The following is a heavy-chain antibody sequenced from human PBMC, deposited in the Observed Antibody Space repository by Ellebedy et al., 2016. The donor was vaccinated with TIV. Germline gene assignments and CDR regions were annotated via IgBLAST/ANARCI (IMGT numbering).Heavy chain of an antibody. CDR1: GFTFSTYP. CDR3: ARRSTDFAFDS. Sequence: GESLKISCAASGFTFSTYPMTWVRQAPGKGLEWVSIISANGGTTYYADSVNGRFTISRDNSKNTLFLQISSLRAEDTAVYFCARRSTDFAFDSWGQGTLVTVSS. J-gene: IGHJ4*02. V-gene: IGHV3-23*01. CDR2: ISANGGTT. D-gene: IGHD3/OR15-3a*01.